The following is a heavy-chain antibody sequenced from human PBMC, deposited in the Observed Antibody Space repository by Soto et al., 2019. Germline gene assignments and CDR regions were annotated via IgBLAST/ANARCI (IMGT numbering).Heavy chain of an antibody. CDR2: IYYSGST. J-gene: IGHJ4*02. D-gene: IGHD4-17*01. Sequence: QVQLQESGPGLVKPSETLSLTCTVSGGSISSYYWSWIRQPLGKGLEWIGYIYYSGSTNYNPSFNSRVPIAVDASKNQLSLKLSSVTAADTAVDYCARRYGYYFDYWGQGTLVTVSS. V-gene: IGHV4-59*08. CDR1: GGSISSYY. CDR3: ARRYGYYFDY.